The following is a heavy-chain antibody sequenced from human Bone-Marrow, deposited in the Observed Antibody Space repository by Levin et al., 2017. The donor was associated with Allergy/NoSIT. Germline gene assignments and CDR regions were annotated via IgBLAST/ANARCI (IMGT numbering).Heavy chain of an antibody. CDR2: INPNSGVT. D-gene: IGHD6-13*01. CDR1: GYTFTGFW. CDR3: ARDDGIAGEDF. Sequence: GESLKISCKASGYTFTGFWIHWVRQAPGQGLEWMGYINPNSGVTVYARKFQGRVILTRDTSINTAYMELTWLRSDDTAMYYCARDDGIAGEDFWGQGTLVTVSS. J-gene: IGHJ4*02. V-gene: IGHV1-2*02.